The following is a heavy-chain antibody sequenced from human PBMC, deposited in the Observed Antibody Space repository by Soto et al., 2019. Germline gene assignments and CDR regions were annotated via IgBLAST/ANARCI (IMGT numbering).Heavy chain of an antibody. J-gene: IGHJ4*02. D-gene: IGHD3-22*01. CDR2: IDPSDSQT. V-gene: IGHV5-10-1*01. CDR3: ARQIYDSDTGPNFQYYFDS. CDR1: GYSFAGYW. Sequence: GESLKISCKGSGYSFAGYWITWVRQKPGKGLEWMGRIDPSDSQTYYSPSFRGHVTISVTKSITTVFLQWSSLRASDTAMYYCARQIYDSDTGPNFQYYFDSWGQGPPVTVSS.